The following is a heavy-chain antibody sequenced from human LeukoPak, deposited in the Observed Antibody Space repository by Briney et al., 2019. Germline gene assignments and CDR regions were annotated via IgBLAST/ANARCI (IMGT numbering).Heavy chain of an antibody. CDR3: ARDLGAAAGTYAYLSDY. CDR1: GYTFTGYY. J-gene: IGHJ4*02. V-gene: IGHV1-2*04. D-gene: IGHD6-13*01. Sequence: GASVKVSCKASGYTFTGYYMHWVRQAPGQGLEWMGWINPNSGGTSYAQKFQGWVTMTRDTSISTAYMELSRLRSDDTAVYYCARDLGAAAGTYAYLSDYWGQGTLVTVSS. CDR2: INPNSGGT.